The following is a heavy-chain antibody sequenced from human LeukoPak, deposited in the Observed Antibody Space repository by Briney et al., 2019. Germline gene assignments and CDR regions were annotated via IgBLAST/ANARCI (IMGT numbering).Heavy chain of an antibody. CDR1: GFTFSSYA. J-gene: IGHJ6*03. CDR3: AREGYSSGWYSAYYYYYYMDV. V-gene: IGHV3-30*01. D-gene: IGHD6-19*01. CDR2: ISYDGSNK. Sequence: PGRSLRLSCAASGFTFSSYAMHWVRQAPGKGLEWVAVISYDGSNKYYADSVKGRFTISRDNSKNTLYLQMNSLRAEDTAVYYCAREGYSSGWYSAYYYYYYMDVWAKGPRSPSP.